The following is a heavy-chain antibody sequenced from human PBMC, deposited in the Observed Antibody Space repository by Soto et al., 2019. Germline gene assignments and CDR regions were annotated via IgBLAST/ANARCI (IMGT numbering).Heavy chain of an antibody. D-gene: IGHD6-13*01. CDR2: IYWDDDK. CDR3: AHGRAYSNYYSWGDFDY. CDR1: GFSLTTSGVG. V-gene: IGHV2-5*02. J-gene: IGHJ4*01. Sequence: QITLQESGPTLVKPTQTLTLTCIFSGFSLTTSGVGVGWIRQPPGQALEWLALIYWDDDKRYSPSLKTRLTITKXXSXNXXVLTMTNMDPMDTATYYCAHGRAYSNYYSWGDFDYWGRGTLVTVSS.